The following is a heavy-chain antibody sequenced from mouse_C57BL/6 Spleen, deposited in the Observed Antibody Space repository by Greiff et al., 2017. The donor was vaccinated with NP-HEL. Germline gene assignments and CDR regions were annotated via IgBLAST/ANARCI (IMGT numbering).Heavy chain of an antibody. Sequence: VQLQQSGAELVRPGASVTLSCKASGYTFTDYEMHWVKQTPVHGLEWIGAIDPETGGTAYNQKFKGKAILTADKSSSTAYMELRSLTSEDSAVYYCTSPHYYGSSYDYWGQGTTLTVSS. J-gene: IGHJ2*01. CDR1: GYTFTDYE. V-gene: IGHV1-15*01. CDR3: TSPHYYGSSYDY. D-gene: IGHD1-1*01. CDR2: IDPETGGT.